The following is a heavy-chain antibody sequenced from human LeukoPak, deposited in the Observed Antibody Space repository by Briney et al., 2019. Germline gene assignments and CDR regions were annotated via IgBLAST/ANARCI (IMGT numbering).Heavy chain of an antibody. D-gene: IGHD4-11*01. Sequence: GGSLRLSCTASGFTYNHYGMHWVRQAPGKGLEWVAVIWSDGTEKYYADAVKGRFTVSRDDSSNTLYLQMNSLRGEDTAVYYCERDAQRGFDYSNSLEYWGQGTLVTVSS. V-gene: IGHV3-33*08. J-gene: IGHJ4*02. CDR1: GFTYNHYG. CDR3: ERDAQRGFDYSNSLEY. CDR2: IWSDGTEK.